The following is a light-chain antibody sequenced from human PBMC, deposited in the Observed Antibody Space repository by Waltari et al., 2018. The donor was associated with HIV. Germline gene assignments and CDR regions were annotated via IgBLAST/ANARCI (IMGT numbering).Light chain of an antibody. Sequence: QSVLTQPPSTSGTPGQRVTISCSGSSSNIGSNTVNWYQHLPGTAPKLPIYGNTKRPSGVPDRFSGSKSGTSASLAIIGLQSEDEADYYCAAWDDSLNGLWVFGGGTKLTVL. CDR1: SSNIGSNT. CDR2: GNT. V-gene: IGLV1-44*01. CDR3: AAWDDSLNGLWV. J-gene: IGLJ3*02.